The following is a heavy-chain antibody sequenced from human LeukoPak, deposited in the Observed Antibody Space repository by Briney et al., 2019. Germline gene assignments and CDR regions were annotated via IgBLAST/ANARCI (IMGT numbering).Heavy chain of an antibody. CDR2: INPNSSVT. CDR1: GYTFTGHY. D-gene: IGHD3-10*01. V-gene: IGHV1-2*02. Sequence: RASVKVSCKASGYTFTGHYMHWVRQAPGQGLEWLGWINPNSSVTNYAQKFQGRVTMTRDTSISTAYMELSSLRSDDTAVYYCAREYGSGSYSFEYWGQGTLVTVSS. CDR3: AREYGSGSYSFEY. J-gene: IGHJ4*02.